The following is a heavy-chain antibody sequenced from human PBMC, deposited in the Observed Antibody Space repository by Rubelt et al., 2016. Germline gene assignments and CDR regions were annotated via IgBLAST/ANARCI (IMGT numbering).Heavy chain of an antibody. J-gene: IGHJ6*02. CDR2: ISSSSSTI. D-gene: IGHD5-18*01. CDR1: GFTFSSYS. CDR3: AREGVQLWSNYYYGMDV. Sequence: EVQLVESGGGLVQPGGSLRLSCAASGFTFSSYSMNWVRQAPGKGLEWVSYISSSSSTIYYADSEKGRFTISRGNAKNSLYLQMNSPGAEETAVYYCAREGVQLWSNYYYGMDVWGQGTTVTVSS. V-gene: IGHV3-48*04.